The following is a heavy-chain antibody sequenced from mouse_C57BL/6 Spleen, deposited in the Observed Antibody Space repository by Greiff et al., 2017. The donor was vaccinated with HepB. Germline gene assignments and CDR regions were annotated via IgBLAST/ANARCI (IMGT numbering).Heavy chain of an antibody. V-gene: IGHV1-64*01. CDR1: GYTFTSYW. CDR3: ARFRVTGHYAMDY. CDR2: IHPNSGST. Sequence: QVQLQQPGAELVKPGASVKLSCKASGYTFTSYWMHWVKQRPGQGLEWIGMIHPNSGSTNYNEKFKSKATLTVDKSSSTAYMQLSSLTSEDSAVYYCARFRVTGHYAMDYWGQGTSVTVSS. J-gene: IGHJ4*01. D-gene: IGHD4-1*01.